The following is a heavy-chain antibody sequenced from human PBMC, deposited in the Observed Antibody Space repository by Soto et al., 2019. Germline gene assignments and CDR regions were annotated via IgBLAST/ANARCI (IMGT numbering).Heavy chain of an antibody. CDR3: AREGIAARTPTD. Sequence: QVQVVQSGAEVKKPGASVKVSCKASGYTFTGYYLHWVRQAPGQGLEWLGWINPNGGGTNYAQDFQGRITMTRDASINTAYLEVTRLRSEATAVYYCAREGIAARTPTDWGQGTLVTVSS. CDR1: GYTFTGYY. D-gene: IGHD6-6*01. CDR2: INPNGGGT. V-gene: IGHV1-2*02. J-gene: IGHJ4*02.